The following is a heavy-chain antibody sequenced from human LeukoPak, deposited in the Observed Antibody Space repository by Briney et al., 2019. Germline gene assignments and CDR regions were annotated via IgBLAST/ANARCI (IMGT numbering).Heavy chain of an antibody. V-gene: IGHV4-61*02. CDR2: IYTTGST. CDR1: GGSISSDTYY. D-gene: IGHD2-2*01. CDR3: ASTPYSLGYCISNTCYPEYKWFDL. J-gene: IGHJ5*02. Sequence: SETLSLTCTVSGGSISSDTYYWSWIRQPAGKGLEWVGRIYTTGSTNYNPSLKSRVTISVDMSKNQFSLKLRSVTAADTAVYYCASTPYSLGYCISNTCYPEYKWFDLWGQGTLVTVSS.